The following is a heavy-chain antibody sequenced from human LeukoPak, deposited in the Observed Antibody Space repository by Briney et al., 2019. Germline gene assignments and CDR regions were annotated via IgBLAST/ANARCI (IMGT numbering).Heavy chain of an antibody. Sequence: ASVKVSCKASGGTFSSYAISWVRQAPGQGLQWMGWINPNGGGTSYAQKFQGRVSVTRDTSIRTAYMELSRLRSDDTAVYYCARYDYGEGMPDYWGQGTLVTVSS. D-gene: IGHD4-17*01. CDR2: INPNGGGT. CDR1: GGTFSSYA. J-gene: IGHJ4*02. CDR3: ARYDYGEGMPDY. V-gene: IGHV1-2*02.